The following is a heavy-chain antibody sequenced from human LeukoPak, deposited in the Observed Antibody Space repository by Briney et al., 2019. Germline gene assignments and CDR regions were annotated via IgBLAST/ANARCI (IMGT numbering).Heavy chain of an antibody. J-gene: IGHJ4*02. Sequence: GGSLRLSCAASGFTFSTYDMNWVRQAPGKGLEWVSYISSSASTIFYADSVKGRFTISRNNAKNSLYLQMNSLRAEDTAVYYCARDFWSGYRYDFDCWGQGTLVTVSS. CDR1: GFTFSTYD. V-gene: IGHV3-48*03. CDR2: ISSSASTI. D-gene: IGHD3-3*01. CDR3: ARDFWSGYRYDFDC.